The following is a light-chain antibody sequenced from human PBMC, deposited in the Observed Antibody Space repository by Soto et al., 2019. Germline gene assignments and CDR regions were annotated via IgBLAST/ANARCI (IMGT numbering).Light chain of an antibody. CDR2: AAS. J-gene: IGKJ1*01. CDR3: QQSYSTTWT. CDR1: QSISSY. V-gene: IGKV1-39*01. Sequence: DIQMTQSTSSLSASVGDRVTITCLASQSISSYLAWYQQKPGRAPKLLIYAASTLQSGVPSRFSGSGSGTEFTLTITSLQPEDFATYYCQQSYSTTWTFGQGTKVDI.